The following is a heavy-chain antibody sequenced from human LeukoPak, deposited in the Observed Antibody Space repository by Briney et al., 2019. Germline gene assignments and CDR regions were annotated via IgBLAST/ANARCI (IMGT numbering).Heavy chain of an antibody. V-gene: IGHV1-2*02. D-gene: IGHD3-3*01. J-gene: IGHJ5*02. CDR2: INPNSGST. Sequence: GASVKVSCKASGYTFTGYYMHWVRQAPGQGLEWMGWINPNSGSTNYAQKFQGRVTMTRDTSISTAYMELSRLRSDDTAVYYCARAYDFWSGYYMYNWFDPWGQGTLVTVSS. CDR1: GYTFTGYY. CDR3: ARAYDFWSGYYMYNWFDP.